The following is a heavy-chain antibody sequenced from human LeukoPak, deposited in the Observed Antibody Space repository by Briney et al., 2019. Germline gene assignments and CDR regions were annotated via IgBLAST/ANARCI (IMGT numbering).Heavy chain of an antibody. CDR1: GGSISSYY. CDR2: IYYSGST. D-gene: IGHD3-10*01. Sequence: SSETLSLTCTVSGGSISSYYWNWIRQPPGKGLEWIGSIYYSGSTYYNPSLKSRVTISVDTSKNQFSLKLSSVTAADTAVYYCARIGGSGSSDDYWGQGTLVTVSS. CDR3: ARIGGSGSSDDY. J-gene: IGHJ4*02. V-gene: IGHV4-59*05.